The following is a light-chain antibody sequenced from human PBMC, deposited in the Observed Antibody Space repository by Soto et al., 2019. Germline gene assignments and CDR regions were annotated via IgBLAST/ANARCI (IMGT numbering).Light chain of an antibody. J-gene: IGLJ2*01. V-gene: IGLV2-8*01. CDR2: EVN. CDR3: SSYAGDKVI. Sequence: QSALTQPPSASGSPGQSVTISCTGTTSDVGGYNYVSWYQQEPGKAPKLMISEVNKRPSGVPDRFSGSKSGNTASLTVSGLQAEDEADYYCSSYAGDKVIFGGGTKVTVL. CDR1: TSDVGGYNY.